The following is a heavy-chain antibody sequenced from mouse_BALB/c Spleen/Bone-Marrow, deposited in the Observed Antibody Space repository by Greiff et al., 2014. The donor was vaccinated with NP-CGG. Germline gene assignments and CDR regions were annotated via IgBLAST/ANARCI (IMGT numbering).Heavy chain of an antibody. CDR3: APYYYGSSQFAY. CDR1: GFNIKDTY. J-gene: IGHJ3*01. D-gene: IGHD1-1*01. CDR2: IDPANGNT. Sequence: EVKLQESGAELVKPGASVKLSCTASGFNIKDTYMHWVKQRPKQGLEWIGRIDPANGNTKYDPKFQGKATITADTSSNTAYLQLSSLTSEDTAVYYCAPYYYGSSQFAYWGQGTLVTVSA. V-gene: IGHV14-3*02.